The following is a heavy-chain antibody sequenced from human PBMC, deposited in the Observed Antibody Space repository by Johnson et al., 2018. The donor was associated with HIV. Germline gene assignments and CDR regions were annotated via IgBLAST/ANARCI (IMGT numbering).Heavy chain of an antibody. Sequence: QVQLVESGGDVVQPGRSLRLSCTASGFTFSSYALHWVRQAPGKGLEWVAVIWYDGSNKYYADSVKGRFTISRDNSKNTLYLQMNSLRAEATAVYYCASGGSRYSGSYLSDAFDIWGQGTMVTVSS. CDR2: IWYDGSNK. CDR1: GFTFSSYA. V-gene: IGHV3-33*08. CDR3: ASGGSRYSGSYLSDAFDI. J-gene: IGHJ3*02. D-gene: IGHD1-26*01.